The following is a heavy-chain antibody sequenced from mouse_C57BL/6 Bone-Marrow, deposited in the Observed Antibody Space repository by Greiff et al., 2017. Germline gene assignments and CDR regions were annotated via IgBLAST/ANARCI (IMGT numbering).Heavy chain of an antibody. CDR3: ASHDCYYAY. D-gene: IGHD2-3*01. J-gene: IGHJ3*01. V-gene: IGHV5-6*01. Sequence: EVQVVESGGDLVKPGGSLKLSCAASGFTFSSYGMSWVRQTPDKRLEWVATISSGGSYTYYPDSVKGRFTISRDNAKNTLYLQISRLKSEDTAMYYCASHDCYYAYRGQVTMVTVS. CDR1: GFTFSSYG. CDR2: ISSGGSYT.